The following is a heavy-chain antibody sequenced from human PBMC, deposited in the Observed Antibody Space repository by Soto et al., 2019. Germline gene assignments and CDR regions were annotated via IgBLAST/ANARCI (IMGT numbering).Heavy chain of an antibody. J-gene: IGHJ4*02. CDR1: GFTFTDYA. V-gene: IGHV3-23*01. CDR3: ANDIQRGTVY. D-gene: IGHD5-18*01. CDR2: VSYNGGNR. Sequence: PGGSLRLSCVASGFTFTDYAMSWVRQAPGKGLEWVSSVSYNGGNRYYADSVKGRFTISRVNSKNTLYLQMNTLRAEDTAVYYCANDIQRGTVYWGQGILVTVSS.